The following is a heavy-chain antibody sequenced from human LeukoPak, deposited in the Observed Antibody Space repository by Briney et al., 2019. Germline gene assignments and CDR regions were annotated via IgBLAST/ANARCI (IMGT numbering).Heavy chain of an antibody. CDR1: GGTFSSYA. CDR3: ARDWYGDYPALDY. V-gene: IGHV1-69*05. D-gene: IGHD4-17*01. Sequence: GASVKVSCKASGGTFSSYAISWVRQAPRQGLEWMGRIIPIFGTANYAQKFQGRVTITTDESTSTAYMELSRLRSEDTAVYYCARDWYGDYPALDYWGQGTLVTVSS. J-gene: IGHJ4*02. CDR2: IIPIFGTA.